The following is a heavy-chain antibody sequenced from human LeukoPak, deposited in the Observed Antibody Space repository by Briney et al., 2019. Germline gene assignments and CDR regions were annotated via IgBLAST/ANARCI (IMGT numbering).Heavy chain of an antibody. CDR1: GFTFSSYA. V-gene: IGHV3-23*01. CDR3: AKGLSSWYEVFDY. Sequence: GGSLRLSCAASGFTFSSYAMSWVRQAPGKGLEWVSAISGSGGSTYYADSVKGRFTISRDNSKNTLYLQMNSLRAEDMAVYYCAKGLSSWYEVFDYWGQGTLVTVSS. CDR2: ISGSGGST. J-gene: IGHJ4*02. D-gene: IGHD6-13*01.